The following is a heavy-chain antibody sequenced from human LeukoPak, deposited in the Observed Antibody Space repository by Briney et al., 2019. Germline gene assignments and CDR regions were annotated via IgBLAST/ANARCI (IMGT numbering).Heavy chain of an antibody. CDR3: ARDPPFIDILTGYLLEAFDI. Sequence: GGSLRLSCAASGFTFSSYWMSWVRHAPGKGLEWVANIKQDGSEKYYVDSVKGRFTISRDNAKNSLYLQMNSLRAEDTAVYYCARDPPFIDILTGYLLEAFDIWGQGTMVTVSS. V-gene: IGHV3-7*01. J-gene: IGHJ3*02. D-gene: IGHD3-9*01. CDR2: IKQDGSEK. CDR1: GFTFSSYW.